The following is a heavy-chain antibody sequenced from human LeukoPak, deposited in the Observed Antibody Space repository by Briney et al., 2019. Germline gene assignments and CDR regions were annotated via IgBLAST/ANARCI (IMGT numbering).Heavy chain of an antibody. CDR2: IYYSGST. D-gene: IGHD3-22*01. V-gene: IGHV4-30-4*01. CDR1: GGSISSGDYY. J-gene: IGHJ5*02. Sequence: PSQTLSLTCTVSGGSISSGDYYWSWIRQPPGKGLEWIGYIYYSGSTYYNPSLKSRVTISVDMSKNQFSLKLSSVTAADTAVYYCARDSSGYPWFDPWGQGTLVTVSS. CDR3: ARDSSGYPWFDP.